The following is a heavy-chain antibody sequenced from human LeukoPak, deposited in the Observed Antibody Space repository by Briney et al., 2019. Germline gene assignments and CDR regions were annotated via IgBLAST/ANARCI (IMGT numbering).Heavy chain of an antibody. CDR1: GYTFTSYD. Sequence: ASVKVSCKASGYTFTSYDINWVRQATGQGLEWMGWMNPNSGNTGYAQKFQGRVTMTRNTSISTAYMELSSLRSEDTAVYYCAREFPDGHYFDYWGQGTLVTVSS. J-gene: IGHJ4*02. CDR2: MNPNSGNT. CDR3: AREFPDGHYFDY. V-gene: IGHV1-8*01. D-gene: IGHD5-24*01.